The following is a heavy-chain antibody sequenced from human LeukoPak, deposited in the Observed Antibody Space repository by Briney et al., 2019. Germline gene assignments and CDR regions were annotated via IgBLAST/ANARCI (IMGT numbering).Heavy chain of an antibody. J-gene: IGHJ4*02. D-gene: IGHD4-23*01. V-gene: IGHV4-34*01. CDR2: INDRGQT. CDR3: ARDPTTVVTTPYYFDF. Sequence: KASETLSLTCAVHGGSFSGYHWNWIRQSPGKGLEWIGEINDRGQTNYNPPLGSRLTISVDTSKKQFSLKLNSVTAADTAVYYCARDPTTVVTTPYYFDFWGQGTMVTVSS. CDR1: GGSFSGYH.